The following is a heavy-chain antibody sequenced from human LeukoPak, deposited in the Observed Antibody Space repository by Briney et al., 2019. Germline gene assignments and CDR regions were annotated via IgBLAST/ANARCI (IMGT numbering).Heavy chain of an antibody. CDR1: GGTFSSYA. CDR2: IIPIFGTA. CDR3: ARDIVVVVAAKGYYYYMDV. D-gene: IGHD2-15*01. J-gene: IGHJ6*03. Sequence: SVKVSCKASGGTFSSYAISWVQQAPGQGLEWMGGIIPIFGTANYAQKFQGRVTITTDESTSTAYMELSSLRSEDTAVYYCARDIVVVVAAKGYYYYMDVWGKGTTVTVSS. V-gene: IGHV1-69*05.